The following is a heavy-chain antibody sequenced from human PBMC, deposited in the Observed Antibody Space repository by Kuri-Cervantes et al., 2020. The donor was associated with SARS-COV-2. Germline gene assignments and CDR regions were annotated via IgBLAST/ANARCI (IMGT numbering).Heavy chain of an antibody. V-gene: IGHV3-30*02. CDR2: IRYDGSNK. CDR1: GFTFSSYG. D-gene: IGHD6-6*01. CDR3: AKEVEQLVPWFDP. J-gene: IGHJ5*02. Sequence: GESLKISCAASGFTFSSYGMHWVRQAPGKGLEWVAFIRYDGSNKYYADSVKGRLTISRDNSKNTLYLQMNSLRAEDTAVYYCAKEVEQLVPWFDPWGQGTLVTVSS.